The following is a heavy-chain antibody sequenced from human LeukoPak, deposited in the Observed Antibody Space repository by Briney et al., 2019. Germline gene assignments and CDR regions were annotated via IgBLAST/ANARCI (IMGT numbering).Heavy chain of an antibody. V-gene: IGHV3-21*01. CDR1: GFTFSSYS. Sequence: GGSLRLSCAASGFTFSSYSMNWVRQAPGKGLEWVSSISSSSYIYYADSVKGRFTISRDNAKNSLYLQMNSLRAEDTAVYYCARDHDIVVVVAATLDYWGQGTLVTVSS. CDR3: ARDHDIVVVVAATLDY. CDR2: ISSSSYI. J-gene: IGHJ4*02. D-gene: IGHD2-15*01.